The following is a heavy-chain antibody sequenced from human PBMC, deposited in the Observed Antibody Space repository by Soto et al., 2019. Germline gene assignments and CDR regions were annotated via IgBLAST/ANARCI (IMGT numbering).Heavy chain of an antibody. V-gene: IGHV1-24*01. CDR2: FDPEDGET. J-gene: IGHJ4*01. D-gene: IGHD3-10*01. Sequence: GASVKVSCKVSGYTLTELSMHWVRQAPGKGLEWMGGFDPEDGETIYAQKFQGRVTMTEDTSTDTAYMELSSLRSEDTAVYYCATHHQARDYYGSGSFPYYFDYWGHGTLVTVSS. CDR3: ATHHQARDYYGSGSFPYYFDY. CDR1: GYTLTELS.